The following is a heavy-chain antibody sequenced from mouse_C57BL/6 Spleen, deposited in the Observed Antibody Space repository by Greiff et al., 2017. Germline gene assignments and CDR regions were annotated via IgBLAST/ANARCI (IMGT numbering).Heavy chain of an antibody. CDR3: ARLWDYEGYWYFDV. V-gene: IGHV5-17*01. Sequence: EVQVVESGGGLVKPGGSLKLSCAASGFTFSDYGMHWVRQAPEKGLEWVAYISSGSSTIYYADTVKGRFTISRDNAKNTLFLQMTSLRSEDTAMYYCARLWDYEGYWYFDVWGTGTTVTVSS. CDR1: GFTFSDYG. CDR2: ISSGSSTI. D-gene: IGHD2-4*01. J-gene: IGHJ1*03.